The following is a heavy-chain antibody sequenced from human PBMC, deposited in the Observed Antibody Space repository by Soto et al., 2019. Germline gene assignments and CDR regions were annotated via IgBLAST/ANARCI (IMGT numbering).Heavy chain of an antibody. CDR3: AIVGRVGSWLVP. Sequence: ASVKVSCKSFGYSFTSFDVHWVRQASGQGLEWMGWMNPNSGNTDYAQRFQGRVTMTRNTSINTAYMELNSLTSDDTSVYYCAIVGRVGSWLVPWGPRTLVTVFS. CDR1: GYSFTSFD. V-gene: IGHV1-8*02. J-gene: IGHJ5*02. CDR2: MNPNSGNT. D-gene: IGHD2-15*01.